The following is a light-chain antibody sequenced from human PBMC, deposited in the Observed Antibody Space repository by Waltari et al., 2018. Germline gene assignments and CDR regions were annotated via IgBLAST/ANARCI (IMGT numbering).Light chain of an antibody. CDR3: SSYMDSSTLEL. Sequence: QSALTQPASVSGSPGQSITISCTGTSSDIGGYNYVSWYQQVPGTAPKLMIYDVSNRPSWVSSRFSGSKAGNTASLTISGLQAEDEADYFCSSYMDSSTLELFGGGTSLTVL. J-gene: IGLJ2*01. CDR1: SSDIGGYNY. CDR2: DVS. V-gene: IGLV2-14*03.